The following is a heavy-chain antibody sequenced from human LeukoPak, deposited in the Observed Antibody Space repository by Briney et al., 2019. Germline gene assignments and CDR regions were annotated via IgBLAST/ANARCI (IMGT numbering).Heavy chain of an antibody. CDR3: ASQNYGSGSYSVY. J-gene: IGHJ4*02. V-gene: IGHV1-2*02. CDR2: INPNSGGT. D-gene: IGHD3-10*01. CDR1: GYTFTGYY. Sequence: ASVKVSCKASGYTFTGYYMHWVRQAPGQGLEWMGWINPNSGGTNYAQKFQGRVTMTRDTSISTAYMELSRLRSDDTAMYYCASQNYGSGSYSVYWGQGTLVTVSS.